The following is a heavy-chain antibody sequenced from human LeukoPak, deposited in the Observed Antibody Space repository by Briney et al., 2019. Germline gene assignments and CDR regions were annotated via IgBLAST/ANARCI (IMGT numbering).Heavy chain of an antibody. J-gene: IGHJ6*02. Sequence: GGSLRLSCAASGFTFSTFWMHWVRQAPGKGLVWVSRIKGDGSSTSYANAVKGRFTISRDNAKNTLYLQMNSLRAEDTAVYYCARDMNSSGSSYGMDVWGQGTTVTVSS. CDR1: GFTFSTFW. V-gene: IGHV3-74*01. D-gene: IGHD6-19*01. CDR3: ARDMNSSGSSYGMDV. CDR2: IKGDGSST.